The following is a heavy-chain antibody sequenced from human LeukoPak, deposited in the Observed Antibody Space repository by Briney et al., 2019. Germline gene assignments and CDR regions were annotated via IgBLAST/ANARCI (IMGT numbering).Heavy chain of an antibody. V-gene: IGHV4-30-4*01. CDR1: GDSISSGDYY. D-gene: IGHD6-13*01. Sequence: SQTLSLTCTVSGDSISSGDYYWSWVRKPPGKGLEWIGEINHSGSTNYNPSLKSRVTISVDTSKNQFSLKLSSVTAADTAVYYCARVGKQQLSSWGQGTLVTVSS. J-gene: IGHJ5*02. CDR2: INHSGST. CDR3: ARVGKQQLSS.